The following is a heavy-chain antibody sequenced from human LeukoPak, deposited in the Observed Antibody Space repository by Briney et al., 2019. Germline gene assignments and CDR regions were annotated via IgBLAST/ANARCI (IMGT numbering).Heavy chain of an antibody. CDR3: ARGAVSRDCSGGSCYHLDI. CDR2: MNPKTGNT. CDR1: GYTFTND. Sequence: ASVKVSCKASGYTFTNDINWVRQATGQGLEWMGWMNPKTGNTGYVQKFQGRVTMTRDISITTAYMEVSSLRSEDTAVYYCARGAVSRDCSGGSCYHLDIWGQGTMVTVSS. J-gene: IGHJ3*02. D-gene: IGHD2-15*01. V-gene: IGHV1-8*01.